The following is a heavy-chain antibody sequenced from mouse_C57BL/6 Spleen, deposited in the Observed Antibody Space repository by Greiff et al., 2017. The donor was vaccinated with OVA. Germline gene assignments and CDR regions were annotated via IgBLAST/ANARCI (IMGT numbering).Heavy chain of an antibody. CDR2: IYPRSGNT. Sequence: QVQLQQSGAELARPGASVKLSCKASGYTFTSYGISWVKQRTGQGLEWIGEIYPRSGNTYYNEKFKGKATLTADKSSSTAYMELRSLTSEDSAVYFCARSRDYGSSYWYFDVWGTGTTVTVSS. D-gene: IGHD1-1*01. V-gene: IGHV1-81*01. CDR1: GYTFTSYG. J-gene: IGHJ1*03. CDR3: ARSRDYGSSYWYFDV.